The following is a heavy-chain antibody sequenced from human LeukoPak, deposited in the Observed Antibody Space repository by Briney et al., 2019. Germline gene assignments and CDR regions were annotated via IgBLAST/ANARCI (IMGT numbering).Heavy chain of an antibody. CDR2: ISAYNGNT. V-gene: IGHV1-18*04. Sequence: GASVKVSCKASGYTFTGYYMHWVRQAPGQGLEWMGWISAYNGNTNYAQKLQGRVTMTTDTSTSTAYMELRSLRSDDTAVYYCARYAGSYGPDAFDIWGQGTMVTVSS. CDR1: GYTFTGYY. J-gene: IGHJ3*02. D-gene: IGHD1-26*01. CDR3: ARYAGSYGPDAFDI.